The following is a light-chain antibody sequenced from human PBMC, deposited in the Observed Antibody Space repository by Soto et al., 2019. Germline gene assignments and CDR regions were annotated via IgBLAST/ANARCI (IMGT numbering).Light chain of an antibody. CDR1: ESIRTW. CDR2: DAS. CDR3: QQYNNYPRT. V-gene: IGKV1-5*01. Sequence: DIQMTQSPSTLSASIGDRVTITCRASESIRTWLDWYQHKPGKAPKFLIYDASSLESGVPSRFSCSGSGTEFTLTISNLQPDDFATYFCQQYNNYPRTFCQGTKVEIK. J-gene: IGKJ1*01.